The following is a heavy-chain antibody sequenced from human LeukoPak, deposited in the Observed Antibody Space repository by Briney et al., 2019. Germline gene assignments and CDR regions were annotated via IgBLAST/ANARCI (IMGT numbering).Heavy chain of an antibody. CDR1: GFTFSNYE. D-gene: IGHD6-19*01. CDR3: ARDHSSGWYYFDY. CDR2: ISSSGNTI. J-gene: IGHJ4*02. V-gene: IGHV3-48*03. Sequence: GGSLRLSCAVSGFTFSNYEMNWVRQAPGKGLQWVSYISSSGNTIYYADSVKGRFSISRDNAKNSLYLQVNSLRAEDTAVYYCARDHSSGWYYFDYWGQGTLVTVSS.